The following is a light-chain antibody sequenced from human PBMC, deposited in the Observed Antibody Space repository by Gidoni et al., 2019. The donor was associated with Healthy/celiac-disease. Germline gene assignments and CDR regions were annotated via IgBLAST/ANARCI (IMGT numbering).Light chain of an antibody. J-gene: IGLJ2*01. V-gene: IGLV1-44*01. CDR2: SNN. Sequence: QSVLTHPPSASGTPGQTVTISCSGSSSNIGSNTVNWYQHLPGTAPKLLIYSNNQRPSGVPDRFSGSKSGTSASLAISGLQSEDEADYYCAAWDDSLNGPVVFGGGTKLTVL. CDR3: AAWDDSLNGPVV. CDR1: SSNIGSNT.